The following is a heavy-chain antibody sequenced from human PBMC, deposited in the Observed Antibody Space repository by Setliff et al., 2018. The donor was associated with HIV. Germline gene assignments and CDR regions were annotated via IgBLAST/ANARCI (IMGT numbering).Heavy chain of an antibody. D-gene: IGHD6-6*01. CDR1: GGSISSASYY. Sequence: SETLSLTCTVSGGSISSASYYWSWIRQPAGKGLEWIGRIYISGSTNYSPSLKSRVSMSVDTSKNQFSLKLSSVTAADTAVYYCARDEQLVRGSHYYYYMDVWGKGTTVTVSS. J-gene: IGHJ6*03. CDR2: IYISGST. CDR3: ARDEQLVRGSHYYYYMDV. V-gene: IGHV4-61*02.